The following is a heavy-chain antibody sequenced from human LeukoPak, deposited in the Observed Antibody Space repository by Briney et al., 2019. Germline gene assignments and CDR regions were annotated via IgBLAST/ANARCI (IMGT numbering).Heavy chain of an antibody. CDR2: IIPIFGTA. Sequence: ASVKVSCKASGGTFSSYAISWVRQAPGQGLEWMGGIIPIFGTANYAQKFQGRVTITADESTSTAHMELSSLRSEDTAVYYCARESSTRNGMDVWGQGTTVTVSS. CDR1: GGTFSSYA. CDR3: ARESSTRNGMDV. J-gene: IGHJ6*02. D-gene: IGHD2-2*01. V-gene: IGHV1-69*13.